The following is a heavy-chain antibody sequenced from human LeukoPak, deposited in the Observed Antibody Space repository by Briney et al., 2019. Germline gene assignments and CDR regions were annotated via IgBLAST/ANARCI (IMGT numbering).Heavy chain of an antibody. CDR1: GGSFSGYY. CDR2: INHSGST. CDR3: ARDSIYGEDYYYYMDV. D-gene: IGHD4-17*01. Sequence: SETLSLTCAVYGGSFSGYYWSWIRQPPGKGLEWIGEINHSGSTNYNPSLKSRVTISVDTSKNQFSLKLSSVTAADTAVYYCARDSIYGEDYYYYMDVWGKGTTVTVSS. V-gene: IGHV4-34*01. J-gene: IGHJ6*03.